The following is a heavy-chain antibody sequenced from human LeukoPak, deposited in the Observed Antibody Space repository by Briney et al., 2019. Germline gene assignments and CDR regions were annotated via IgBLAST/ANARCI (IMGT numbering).Heavy chain of an antibody. D-gene: IGHD3-22*01. Sequence: PGGSLRLSCAASGFTFSNAWMSWVRQAPAKGREGVGRIKSKTDERTTDHAAPVKGRFTISRDDSKNKLYLQMTSLNIDDTAVYHCTQLFWAYYDGSGYSPYFFDYWGQGPLVTVSS. CDR1: GFTFSNAW. J-gene: IGHJ4*02. CDR2: IKSKTDERTT. V-gene: IGHV3-15*01. CDR3: TQLFWAYYDGSGYSPYFFDY.